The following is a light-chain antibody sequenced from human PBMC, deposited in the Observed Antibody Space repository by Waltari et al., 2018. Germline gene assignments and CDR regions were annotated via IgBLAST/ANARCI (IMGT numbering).Light chain of an antibody. V-gene: IGLV3-9*01. CDR2: RDN. CDR3: QVWDSTTAEI. Sequence: SYDLTPPLSVSVALGQTARIPCGGNDIETKNVHWYQVKPGQAPVVVIYRDNNRPSGIPERFSGSNSGNTATLTISRAQDGDEADYYCQVWDSTTAEIFGGGTKLTVL. CDR1: DIETKN. J-gene: IGLJ2*01.